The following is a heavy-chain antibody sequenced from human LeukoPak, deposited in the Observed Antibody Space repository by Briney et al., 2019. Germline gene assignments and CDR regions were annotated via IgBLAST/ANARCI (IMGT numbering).Heavy chain of an antibody. J-gene: IGHJ6*03. CDR3: ARGIQLWSPDYYMDV. CDR1: GYTFTSYG. D-gene: IGHD5-18*01. CDR2: INPNSGGT. V-gene: IGHV1-2*02. Sequence: ASVKVSCKASGYTFTSYGISWVRQAPGQGLEWMGWINPNSGGTNYAQKFQGRVTMTRDTSISTAYMELSRLRSDDTAVYYCARGIQLWSPDYYMDVWGKGTTVTVSS.